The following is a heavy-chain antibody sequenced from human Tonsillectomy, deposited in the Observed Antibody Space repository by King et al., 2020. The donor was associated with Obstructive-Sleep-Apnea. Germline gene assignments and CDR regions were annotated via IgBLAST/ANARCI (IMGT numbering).Heavy chain of an antibody. J-gene: IGHJ6*02. CDR2: ISSSGSTI. CDR3: ARPLPIAVAGTYYYYGMDV. V-gene: IGHV3-11*01. D-gene: IGHD6-19*01. Sequence: VQLVESGGGLVKPGGALRLSCAASGFTFSDYYMNWIRQAPGKGLEWVSYISSSGSTIYYADSVKGRFTISRDNAKNSLYLQMNSLRAEDTAVYYCARPLPIAVAGTYYYYGMDVWGQGTTVTVSS. CDR1: GFTFSDYY.